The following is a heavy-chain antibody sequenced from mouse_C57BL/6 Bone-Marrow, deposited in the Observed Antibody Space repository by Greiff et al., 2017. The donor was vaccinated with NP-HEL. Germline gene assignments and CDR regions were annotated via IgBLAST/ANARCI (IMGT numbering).Heavy chain of an antibody. D-gene: IGHD2-5*01. V-gene: IGHV7-3*01. CDR2: IRNKANGYTT. CDR3: ALYYSNLWYFDV. J-gene: IGHJ1*03. CDR1: GFTFTDYY. Sequence: EVKLMESGGGLVQPGGSLSLSCAASGFTFTDYYMSWVRQPPGKALEWLGFIRNKANGYTTEYSASVKGRFTISRDNSQSILYLQMNALRAEDSATYYCALYYSNLWYFDVWGTGTTVTVSS.